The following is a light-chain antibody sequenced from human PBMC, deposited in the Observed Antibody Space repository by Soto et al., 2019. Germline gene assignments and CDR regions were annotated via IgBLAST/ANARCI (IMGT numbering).Light chain of an antibody. CDR2: GAS. CDR1: QSVSSN. CDR3: QQYNNWPPKT. Sequence: EIVMTQSPATLSVSPGERATLSCRASQSVSSNLAWYKQKPGQATRLLIYGASTKATGIPARFSGSGSGKEFTLSISSLQFEDFAVYYCQQYNNWPPKTFGQGTKVDIK. J-gene: IGKJ1*01. V-gene: IGKV3-15*01.